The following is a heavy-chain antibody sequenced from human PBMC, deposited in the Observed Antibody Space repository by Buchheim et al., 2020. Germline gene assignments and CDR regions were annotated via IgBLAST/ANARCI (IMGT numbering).Heavy chain of an antibody. Sequence: EVQLVESGGGLVQPGRSLRLSCSASGFTFSDYGVSWVRQAPGKGLEWVGFIRSKTYSGTTEYAASVKARFTISRDDSKSVAYLQMNSLKTEDTAIYYCTREFWTSGWEIEYWGQGTL. CDR2: IRSKTYSGTT. J-gene: IGHJ4*02. CDR1: GFTFSDYG. CDR3: TREFWTSGWEIEY. D-gene: IGHD6-19*01. V-gene: IGHV3-49*04.